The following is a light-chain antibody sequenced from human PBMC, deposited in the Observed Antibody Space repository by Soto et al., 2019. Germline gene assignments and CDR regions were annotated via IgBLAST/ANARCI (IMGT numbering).Light chain of an antibody. CDR1: QSVSSSY. Sequence: IALTKSRGTLVLSPGERATLSCRASQSVSSSYLAWYQQKPGQAPRLLIYGASSRATGIPDRFSGSGSGTDFTLTISRLEPEDFAVYYCQQYGSSQITFGQGTRLEIK. CDR2: GAS. V-gene: IGKV3-20*01. CDR3: QQYGSSQIT. J-gene: IGKJ5*01.